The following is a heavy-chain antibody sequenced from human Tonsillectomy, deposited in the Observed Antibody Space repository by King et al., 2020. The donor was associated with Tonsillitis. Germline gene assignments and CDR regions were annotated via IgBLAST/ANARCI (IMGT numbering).Heavy chain of an antibody. CDR3: ARDRDCSGGSCWGY. V-gene: IGHV1-69*12. Sequence: VQLVQSGAEVKKPGSSVKVSCKASGGTFSTYAITWVRQAPGQGLEWMGGIIPIFGTPNYAQKFQGRVTITADESTNTAYMELSSLTSEDTAVYYCARDRDCSGGSCWGYWGQGSLVTVSS. CDR2: IIPIFGTP. CDR1: GGTFSTYA. D-gene: IGHD2-15*01. J-gene: IGHJ4*02.